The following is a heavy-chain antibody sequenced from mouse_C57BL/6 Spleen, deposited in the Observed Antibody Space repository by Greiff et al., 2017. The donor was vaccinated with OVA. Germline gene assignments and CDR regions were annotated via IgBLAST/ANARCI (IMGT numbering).Heavy chain of an antibody. V-gene: IGHV1-76*01. Sequence: QVQLQQSGAELVRPGASVKLSCKASGYTFTDYYINWVKQRPGQGLEWIARIYPGSGNTYYNEKFKGKATLTAEKSSSTAYMQLSSLTSEDSAVYFCARYGNYDPYAMDYWGQGTSVTVSS. CDR2: IYPGSGNT. CDR3: ARYGNYDPYAMDY. J-gene: IGHJ4*01. D-gene: IGHD2-1*01. CDR1: GYTFTDYY.